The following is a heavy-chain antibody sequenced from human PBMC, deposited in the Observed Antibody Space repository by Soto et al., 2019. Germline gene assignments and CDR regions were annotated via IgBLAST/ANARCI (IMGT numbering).Heavy chain of an antibody. CDR1: GFTFSSYA. D-gene: IGHD3-16*01. J-gene: IGHJ6*02. Sequence: GGSLRLSCAASGFTFSSYAMHWVRQAPGKGLEWVAVISYDGSNKYYADSVKGRFTISRDNSKNTLYLQMNSLRAEDTAVYYCARDVVGESATHYYYYGMDVWGQGTTVTVSS. CDR3: ARDVVGESATHYYYYGMDV. V-gene: IGHV3-30-3*01. CDR2: ISYDGSNK.